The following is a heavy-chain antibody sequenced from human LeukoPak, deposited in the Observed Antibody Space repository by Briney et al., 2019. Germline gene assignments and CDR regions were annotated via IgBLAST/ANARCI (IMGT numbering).Heavy chain of an antibody. V-gene: IGHV1-69*13. J-gene: IGHJ6*02. CDR1: GGTFSSYA. CDR2: IIPIFGTA. D-gene: IGHD6-13*01. CDR3: ARDRGSSWSFYYYYGMDV. Sequence: SVKVSCRASGGTFSSYAISWVRQAPGQGLEWMGGIIPIFGTANYAQKFQGRVTITADESTSTAYMELSSLRSEDTAVYYCARDRGSSWSFYYYYGMDVWGQGTTVTVSS.